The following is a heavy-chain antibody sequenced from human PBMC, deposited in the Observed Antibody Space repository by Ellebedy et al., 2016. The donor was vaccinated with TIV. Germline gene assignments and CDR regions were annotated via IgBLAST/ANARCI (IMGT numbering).Heavy chain of an antibody. J-gene: IGHJ4*02. V-gene: IGHV4-34*01. Sequence: MPSETLSLTCAVYGGSLSRYFWSWIRQAPGRGPEWIGEINPSGTTNYIPSLKTRVTMLVDTSKTQFSLRLTYVTAADTAVYYCARARGPYLYGTGSYFTDWGQGEMVTVSS. D-gene: IGHD3-10*01. CDR1: GGSLSRYF. CDR3: ARARGPYLYGTGSYFTD. CDR2: INPSGTT.